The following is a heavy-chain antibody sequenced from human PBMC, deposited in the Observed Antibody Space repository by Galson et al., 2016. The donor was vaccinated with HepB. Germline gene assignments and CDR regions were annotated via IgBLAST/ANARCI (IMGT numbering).Heavy chain of an antibody. V-gene: IGHV3-13*01. CDR2: ISNAADT. J-gene: IGHJ4*02. D-gene: IGHD1-26*01. Sequence: SLRLSCAASGLIFDFYDMHWVRQTTGEDLEWIATISNAADTSYVGSVKGRFTISRDNAKNSLDLQMSSLRAEDTAIYYCARYSESCHGWDYWGQGTLVTVSS. CDR3: ARYSESCHGWDY. CDR1: GLIFDFYD.